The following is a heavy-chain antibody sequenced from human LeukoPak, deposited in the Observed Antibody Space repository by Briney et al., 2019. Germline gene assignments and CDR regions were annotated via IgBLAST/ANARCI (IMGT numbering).Heavy chain of an antibody. J-gene: IGHJ5*02. CDR1: GGSISSSNW. CDR3: ARALLRPWFDP. Sequence: SETLSLTCAVSGGSISSSNWWSWVRQPPGKGLEWIGYISYSGSTNYNPSLKSRVTISVDTSKNQFSLKLRSVTTADTAVYYCARALLRPWFDPWGQGTLVTVSS. V-gene: IGHV4-4*02. CDR2: ISYSGST. D-gene: IGHD3-16*01.